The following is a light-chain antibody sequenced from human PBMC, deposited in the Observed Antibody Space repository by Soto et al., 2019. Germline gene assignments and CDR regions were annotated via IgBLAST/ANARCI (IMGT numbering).Light chain of an antibody. CDR2: ENS. V-gene: IGLV1-51*02. J-gene: IGLJ3*02. CDR3: GTWDTSLSAWV. Sequence: QSVLTQPPSVSAAPGQKVTISCSGSSSNIGNNYVSWYQQLPGTAPKFLIYENSERPSGIPDRFSGSKSGTSATLGITGLQTGDEADYYCGTWDTSLSAWVFGGGTQLTVL. CDR1: SSNIGNNY.